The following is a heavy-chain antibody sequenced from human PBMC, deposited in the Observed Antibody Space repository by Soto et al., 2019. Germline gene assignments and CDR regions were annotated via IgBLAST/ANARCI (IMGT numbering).Heavy chain of an antibody. Sequence: GGSLRLSCAASGFTFDDYAMHWVRQAPGKGLEWVSLISGDGGSTYYADSVKGRFTISRDNSKNSLYLQMNSLRTEDTALYSCAKDITTHRYYYGSGSPNSFDTWGQGTLVTVSS. V-gene: IGHV3-43*02. D-gene: IGHD3-10*01. CDR2: ISGDGGST. CDR1: GFTFDDYA. J-gene: IGHJ5*02. CDR3: AKDITTHRYYYGSGSPNSFDT.